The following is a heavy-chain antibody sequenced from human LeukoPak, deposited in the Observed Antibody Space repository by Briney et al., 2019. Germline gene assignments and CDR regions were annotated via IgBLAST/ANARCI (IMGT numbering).Heavy chain of an antibody. V-gene: IGHV1-2*02. J-gene: IGHJ4*02. Sequence: ASVKVSCKASGGTFSSYAISWVRQAPGQGLEWMGWINPNSGGTNYAQKFQGRVTMTRDTSISTAYMELSRLTSDDTAVYYCARDPVEMATTEFDYWGQGTLVTVSS. CDR3: ARDPVEMATTEFDY. CDR1: GGTFSSYA. D-gene: IGHD5-24*01. CDR2: INPNSGGT.